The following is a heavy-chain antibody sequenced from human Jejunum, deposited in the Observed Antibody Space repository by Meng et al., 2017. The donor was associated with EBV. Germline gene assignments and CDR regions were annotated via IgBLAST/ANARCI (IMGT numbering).Heavy chain of an antibody. J-gene: IGHJ4*02. V-gene: IGHV3-74*01. Sequence: VRVVESGGGLVQPGGSLRLSCAASGFTLSDHWIHWVRQAPGEGLMWVSRINPDGRTINYGDSVKGRFTISRDNAKNTVYLQMNSLRAEDTAVYYCTRAGYYRFDYWGQGALVTVSS. CDR2: INPDGRTI. CDR1: GFTLSDHW. CDR3: TRAGYYRFDY. D-gene: IGHD1-26*01.